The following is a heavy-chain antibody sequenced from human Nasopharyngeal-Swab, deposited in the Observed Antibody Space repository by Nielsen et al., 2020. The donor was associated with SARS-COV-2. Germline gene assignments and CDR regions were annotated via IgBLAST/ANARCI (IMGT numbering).Heavy chain of an antibody. Sequence: WIRQPPGKGLEWIGEIYHSGSTNYNPSLKSRVTISVDKSKNQFSLKLISVTAADTAVYYCARPPYGLYYYYYGMDVWGQGTTVTVSS. J-gene: IGHJ6*02. CDR2: IYHSGST. D-gene: IGHD2-21*01. V-gene: IGHV4-4*02. CDR3: ARPPYGLYYYYYGMDV.